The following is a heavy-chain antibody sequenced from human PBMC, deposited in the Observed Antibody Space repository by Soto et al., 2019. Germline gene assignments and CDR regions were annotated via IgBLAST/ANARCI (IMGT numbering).Heavy chain of an antibody. CDR3: ARDGDGYNY. CDR2: IYSSGST. J-gene: IGHJ4*02. D-gene: IGHD5-12*01. V-gene: IGHV4-61*01. Sequence: SEPLSLTCTVSGGSVSSGSYYWSWIRQPPGKGLEWIGYIYSSGSTSYNPSLKSRVTISVDTSKNQFSLKLSSVTAADTAVYYCARDGDGYNYWGQGTLVTVSS. CDR1: GGSVSSGSYY.